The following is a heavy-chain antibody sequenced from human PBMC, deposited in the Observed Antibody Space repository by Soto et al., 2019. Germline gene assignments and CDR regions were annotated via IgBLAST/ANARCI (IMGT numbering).Heavy chain of an antibody. CDR2: INAGNGNT. V-gene: IGHV1-3*01. J-gene: IGHJ4*02. D-gene: IGHD6-19*01. CDR3: AREWDSVWYLGFDY. CDR1: GYTFTSYA. Sequence: QVQLVQSGAEVKKPGASVKVSCKASGYTFTSYAMHWVRQAPGQRLEWMGWINAGNGNTKYSQKFQGRVTITRDTSASTAYMELSSLRSEDTAVYYCAREWDSVWYLGFDYGGQGTLVTVSS.